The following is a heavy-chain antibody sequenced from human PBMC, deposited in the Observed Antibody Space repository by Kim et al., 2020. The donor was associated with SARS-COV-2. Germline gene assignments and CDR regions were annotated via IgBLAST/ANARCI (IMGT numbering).Heavy chain of an antibody. CDR2: IIPIFGTA. CDR3: ARDLGPIVVVPAAMTGNWFDP. J-gene: IGHJ5*02. V-gene: IGHV1-69*13. D-gene: IGHD2-2*01. CDR1: GGTFSSYA. Sequence: SVKVSCKASGGTFSSYAISWVRQAPGQGLEWMGGIIPIFGTANYAQKFQGRVTITADESTSTAYMELSSLRSEDTAVYYCARDLGPIVVVPAAMTGNWFDPWGQGTLVTVSS.